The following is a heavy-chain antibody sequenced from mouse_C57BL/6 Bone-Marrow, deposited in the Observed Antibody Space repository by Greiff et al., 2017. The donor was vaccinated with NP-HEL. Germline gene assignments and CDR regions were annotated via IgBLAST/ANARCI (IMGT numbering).Heavy chain of an antibody. D-gene: IGHD4-1*01. CDR3: AREGNWAYYFDY. Sequence: QVQLQQPGAELVMPGASVKLSCKASGYTFSSYWMHWVKQRPGQGLEWIGEIDPSDSYTNYNQKFKGKSTLTVDKSSSTAYMQLSSLTSEDSAVYYCAREGNWAYYFDYWGQGTTLTVPS. CDR1: GYTFSSYW. V-gene: IGHV1-69*01. CDR2: IDPSDSYT. J-gene: IGHJ2*01.